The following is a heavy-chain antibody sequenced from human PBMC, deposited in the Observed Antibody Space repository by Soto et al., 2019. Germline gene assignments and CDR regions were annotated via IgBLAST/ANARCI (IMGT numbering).Heavy chain of an antibody. V-gene: IGHV3-23*01. CDR1: GFTFSSYA. D-gene: IGHD3-22*01. CDR3: AKLSPGNYYDSSGYYRDI. J-gene: IGHJ3*02. CDR2: ISGSGGST. Sequence: PGGSLRLSCAASGFTFSSYAMSWVRQAPGKGLEWVSAISGSGGSTYYADSVKGRFTISRDNSKNTLYLQMNSLRAEDTAVYYCAKLSPGNYYDSSGYYRDIWGQGTMVTVSS.